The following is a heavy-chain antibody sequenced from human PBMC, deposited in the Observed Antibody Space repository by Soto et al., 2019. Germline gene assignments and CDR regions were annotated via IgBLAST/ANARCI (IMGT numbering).Heavy chain of an antibody. CDR2: ISTSGSTI. Sequence: GGSLRLSCAASGFTLSSYEMIWVRQAPGKGLEWVSYISTSGSTIYYADSVKGRFTISRDNAKNSLYLQMNSLRAEDTAVYYCARENSPAGMDVWAQGTTVTVSS. CDR3: ARENSPAGMDV. D-gene: IGHD6-13*01. J-gene: IGHJ6*02. CDR1: GFTLSSYE. V-gene: IGHV3-48*03.